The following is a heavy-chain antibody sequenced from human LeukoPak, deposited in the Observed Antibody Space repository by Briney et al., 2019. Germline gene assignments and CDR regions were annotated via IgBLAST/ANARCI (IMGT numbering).Heavy chain of an antibody. D-gene: IGHD5-12*01. V-gene: IGHV1-69*06. J-gene: IGHJ4*02. CDR2: IIPIFGTA. CDR3: ARGAYSGYEDY. Sequence: GASVKVSYKASGGTFSSYAISWVRQAPGQGLEWMGGIIPIFGTANYAQKFQGRVTITADKSTSTAYMELSSLRSEDTAVYYCARGAYSGYEDYWGQGTLVTVSS. CDR1: GGTFSSYA.